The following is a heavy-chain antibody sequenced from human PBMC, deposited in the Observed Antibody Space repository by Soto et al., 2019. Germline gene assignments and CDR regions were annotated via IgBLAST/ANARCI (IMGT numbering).Heavy chain of an antibody. CDR1: GFTFSSYG. CDR2: ISYDGSNK. CDR3: AKDRRKVVVAAPFDY. D-gene: IGHD2-15*01. J-gene: IGHJ4*02. V-gene: IGHV3-30*18. Sequence: QVQLVESGGGVVQPGRSLRLSCAASGFTFSSYGMHRVRQAPGKGLEWVAVISYDGSNKYYADSVKGRFTISRDNSKNTLYLQMNSLRAEDTAVYYCAKDRRKVVVAAPFDYWGQGTLVTVSS.